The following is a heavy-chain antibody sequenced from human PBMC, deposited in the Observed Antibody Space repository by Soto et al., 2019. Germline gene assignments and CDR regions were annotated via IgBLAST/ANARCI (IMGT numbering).Heavy chain of an antibody. CDR3: ARVGQDYYYGMDF. Sequence: GSLRLSCAPSGFTFSDYYMIWIRQAPGKGLEWVSYISSSSGDIYYADSVRGRFTISRDNARNSLSLQMNSLRIEDTAVYYCARVGQDYYYGMDFWGQGTTVTVSS. CDR2: ISSSSGDI. V-gene: IGHV3-11*01. CDR1: GFTFSDYY. J-gene: IGHJ6*02.